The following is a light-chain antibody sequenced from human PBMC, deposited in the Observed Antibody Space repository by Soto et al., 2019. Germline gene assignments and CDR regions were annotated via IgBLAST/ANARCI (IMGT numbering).Light chain of an antibody. CDR2: GAS. Sequence: EIVLTQSPGTLYLSPGERATLSCRASQSVATNLAWYQQRPGQAPRLLIYGASSRATGIPDRFSGSGSGTDFALSISRLEPEDFAVYYCQQYGSSPWTFGQGTKVDIK. J-gene: IGKJ1*01. CDR1: QSVATN. V-gene: IGKV3-20*01. CDR3: QQYGSSPWT.